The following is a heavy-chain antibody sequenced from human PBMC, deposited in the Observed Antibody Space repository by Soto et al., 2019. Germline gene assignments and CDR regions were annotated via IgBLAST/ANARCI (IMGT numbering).Heavy chain of an antibody. V-gene: IGHV3-15*07. J-gene: IGHJ4*02. D-gene: IGHD3-3*01. CDR2: IRRKSDGGTT. CDR3: TTEYYDFWSGP. CDR1: GFSFSNAW. Sequence: GGSLRLSCAASGFSFSNAWMNWVRQIPGKGLEWVGRIRRKSDGGTTDYATPVKGRFTISRDDSKYTLYLQMNSLKTEDTAVYYCTTEYYDFWSGPWGQGT.